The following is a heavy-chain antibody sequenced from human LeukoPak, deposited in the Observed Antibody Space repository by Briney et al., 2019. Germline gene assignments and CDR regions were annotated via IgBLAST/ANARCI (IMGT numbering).Heavy chain of an antibody. V-gene: IGHV3-23*01. D-gene: IGHD2-2*01. CDR1: GFTFSNYV. CDR2: ISGSGGKT. Sequence: GGSLRLSCAASGFTFSNYVMSWVRQAPGKGLEWVSTISGSGGKTDYADSVKGRFTISRDNSKNTLYLQMNSLRAEDTAVYYCAKDRNDIVVVPGAYFDYWGQGTLVTVSS. CDR3: AKDRNDIVVVPGAYFDY. J-gene: IGHJ4*02.